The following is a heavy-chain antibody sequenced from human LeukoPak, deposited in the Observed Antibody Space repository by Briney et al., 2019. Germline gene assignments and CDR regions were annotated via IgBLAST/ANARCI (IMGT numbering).Heavy chain of an antibody. J-gene: IGHJ5*02. CDR2: INHSGST. D-gene: IGHD2-2*03. CDR1: GGSFSGYY. V-gene: IGHV4-34*01. Sequence: PSETLSLTCAVCGGSFSGYYWSWLRQPPGKGLEWIGEINHSGSTNYNPSLKSRVTISVDTSKNQFSLKLSSVTAADTAVYYCARVGYCSSTSCYQRGNWFDPWGQGTLVTVSS. CDR3: ARVGYCSSTSCYQRGNWFDP.